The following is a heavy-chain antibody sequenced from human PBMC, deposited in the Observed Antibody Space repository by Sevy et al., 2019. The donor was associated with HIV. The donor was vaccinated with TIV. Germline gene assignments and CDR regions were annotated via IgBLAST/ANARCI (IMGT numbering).Heavy chain of an antibody. CDR1: GSTFSNYA. Sequence: GGSLRLSCVASGSTFSNYAMHWVRQTPDRGLEWVAVVSYDGADTSYADSVKGRFTVSRDNSKSTLYLQMNSLRVDDSAMYFCARFPPQRAFDIWGQGTTVTVSS. V-gene: IGHV3-30*04. CDR2: VSYDGADT. J-gene: IGHJ3*02. CDR3: ARFPPQRAFDI.